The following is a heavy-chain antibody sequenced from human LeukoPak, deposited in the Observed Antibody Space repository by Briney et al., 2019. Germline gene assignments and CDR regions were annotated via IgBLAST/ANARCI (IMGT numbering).Heavy chain of an antibody. CDR1: AFTFSSYA. Sequence: PGRSLRLSCAASAFTFSSYAMHWVRQAPGKGLEWVAVISYDGSNKYYADSVKGRFTISRDTSKNTLYLHMNSLRADDTAMYYCVRDRCSSCHYFDCWGQGTLVTVSS. D-gene: IGHD2-2*01. J-gene: IGHJ4*02. V-gene: IGHV3-30-3*01. CDR2: ISYDGSNK. CDR3: VRDRCSSCHYFDC.